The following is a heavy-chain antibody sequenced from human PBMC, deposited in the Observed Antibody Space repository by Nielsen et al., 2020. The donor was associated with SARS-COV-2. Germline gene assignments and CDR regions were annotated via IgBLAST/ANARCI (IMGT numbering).Heavy chain of an antibody. CDR2: ISYDGSNK. D-gene: IGHD3-16*01. CDR3: ASPPTSYYYYGMDV. Sequence: GESLKISCAASGFTFSSYAMHWVRQAPGKGLEWVAVISYDGSNKYYADSVKGRFTISRDNSKNTLYLQMNSLRAEDTAVYYCASPPTSYYYYGMDVWGQGTTVTVSS. J-gene: IGHJ6*02. CDR1: GFTFSSYA. V-gene: IGHV3-30*04.